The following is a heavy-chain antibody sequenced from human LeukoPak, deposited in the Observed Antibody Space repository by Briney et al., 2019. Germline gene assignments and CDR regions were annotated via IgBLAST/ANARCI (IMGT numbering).Heavy chain of an antibody. CDR3: AKEGTAQISTWYDY. Sequence: PGGSLRLSCAPSGFTFSNYGMHWVRQAPGKGLEWVAVVSYEGKSQYYADSVRGRFTISRDNSKNTLYLQMNSLRGEDAAVYYCAKEGTAQISTWYDYWGQGTLVTVSS. V-gene: IGHV3-30*18. CDR1: GFTFSNYG. CDR2: VSYEGKSQ. D-gene: IGHD6-13*01. J-gene: IGHJ4*02.